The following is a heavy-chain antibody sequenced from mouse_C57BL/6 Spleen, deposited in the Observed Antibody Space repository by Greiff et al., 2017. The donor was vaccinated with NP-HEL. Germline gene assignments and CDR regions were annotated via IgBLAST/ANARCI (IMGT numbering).Heavy chain of an antibody. CDR2: ISSGGSYT. CDR3: ADPFAY. Sequence: DVKLVESGGDLVKPGGSLKLSCAASGFTFSSYGMSWVRQTPDKRLEWVATISSGGSYTYYPDSVKGRFTISRDNAKNTLYLQMSSLKSEDTAMYYCADPFAYWGQGTLVTVSA. V-gene: IGHV5-6*02. J-gene: IGHJ3*01. CDR1: GFTFSSYG.